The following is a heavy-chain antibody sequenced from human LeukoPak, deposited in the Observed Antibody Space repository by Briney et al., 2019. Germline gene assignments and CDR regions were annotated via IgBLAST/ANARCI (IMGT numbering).Heavy chain of an antibody. Sequence: GGSLRLSCAASGFTFADYAMQWVRQAPGKGLEWVSGISWNSGSIGYADSVTGRFTISRDTAKNSLYLQINSLRAEDTAVYYCARDLWPTTSLIAAAGTPGYWGQGTLFTVSS. CDR1: GFTFADYA. V-gene: IGHV3-9*01. CDR3: ARDLWPTTSLIAAAGTPGY. D-gene: IGHD6-13*01. CDR2: ISWNSGSI. J-gene: IGHJ4*02.